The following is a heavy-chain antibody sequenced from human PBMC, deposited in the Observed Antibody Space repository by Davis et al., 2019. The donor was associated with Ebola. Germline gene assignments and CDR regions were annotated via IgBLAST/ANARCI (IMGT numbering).Heavy chain of an antibody. CDR1: GLTFSSYA. Sequence: GGSLRLSCAASGLTFSSYAMSWVRQAPGKGLEWVSTLGLSADTYYADSVKGRFTISRDNSKNTLYLQMNGLRVEDTAIYYCAKDTSNIWFDIWGQGTMVTVSS. J-gene: IGHJ3*02. D-gene: IGHD1-26*01. V-gene: IGHV3-23*01. CDR2: LGLSADT. CDR3: AKDTSNIWFDI.